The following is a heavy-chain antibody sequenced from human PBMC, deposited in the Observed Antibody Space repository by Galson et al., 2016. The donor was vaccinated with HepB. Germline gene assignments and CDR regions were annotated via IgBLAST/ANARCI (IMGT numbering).Heavy chain of an antibody. Sequence: SLRLSCAASGFTFDDYAMHWVRQAPGKGLEWVSGISWNSGSIGYADSVKGRFTISRDNAKNSLYLQMNSLSAEDTALYYCARYSGSGSNLMDYYYYYGMDVWGQGTTVTVSS. CDR3: ARYSGSGSNLMDYYYYYGMDV. CDR2: ISWNSGSI. J-gene: IGHJ6*02. D-gene: IGHD3-10*01. V-gene: IGHV3-9*01. CDR1: GFTFDDYA.